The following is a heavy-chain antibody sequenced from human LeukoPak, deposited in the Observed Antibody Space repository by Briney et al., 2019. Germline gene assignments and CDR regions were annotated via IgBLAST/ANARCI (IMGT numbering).Heavy chain of an antibody. J-gene: IGHJ4*02. D-gene: IGHD2-2*01. CDR2: VNPDGSET. V-gene: IGHV3-7*01. Sequence: GGSLRLSCAASGFTFSSYWMSWVRQAPGKGLEWVANVNPDGSETYYLDSVKGRFTISRDNVKNSLYLLMNSQRAEDTAVYYCGRWGIEAAIDYWGQGTLVTVSS. CDR3: GRWGIEAAIDY. CDR1: GFTFSSYW.